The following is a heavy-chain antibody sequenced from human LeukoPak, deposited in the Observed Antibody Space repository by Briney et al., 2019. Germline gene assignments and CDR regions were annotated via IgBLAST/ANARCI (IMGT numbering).Heavy chain of an antibody. J-gene: IGHJ1*01. D-gene: IGHD1-26*01. Sequence: GGSLRLSCAASGFTFSSYAMSWVRQAPGEGLEWVSAISGSGGSTYYADSVKGRFTISRDNSKNTLYLQMNSLRAEDTAVYYCAKAVGATTEYFQHWGQGTLVTVCS. CDR2: ISGSGGST. CDR3: AKAVGATTEYFQH. CDR1: GFTFSSYA. V-gene: IGHV3-23*01.